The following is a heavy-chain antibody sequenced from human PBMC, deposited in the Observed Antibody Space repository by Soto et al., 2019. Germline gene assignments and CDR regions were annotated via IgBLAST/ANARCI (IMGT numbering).Heavy chain of an antibody. CDR1: GFTFSSYG. Sequence: GGSLRLSCAASGFTFSSYGMHWVRQAPGKGLEWVAVISYDRSNKYYADSVKGRFTISRDNSKDTLYLQMNSLRAEDTAVYYRAKGRPGIEVAGNGILDYWGQGTLVTASS. CDR2: ISYDRSNK. J-gene: IGHJ4*02. V-gene: IGHV3-30*18. D-gene: IGHD6-19*01. CDR3: AKGRPGIEVAGNGILDY.